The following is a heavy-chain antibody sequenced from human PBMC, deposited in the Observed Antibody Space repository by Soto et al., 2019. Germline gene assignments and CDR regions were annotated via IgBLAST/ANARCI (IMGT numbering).Heavy chain of an antibody. D-gene: IGHD4-17*01. V-gene: IGHV4-34*01. CDR2: INHSGST. CDR3: ARVRRSKGYFQH. Sequence: QVQLQQWGAGLLKPSETLSLTCAVYGGSFSGYYWSWIRQPPGKGLEWIGEINHSGSTNYNPSLKSRVTISVDTSKNHFSLKLSSVTAADTAVYYCARVRRSKGYFQHWGQGTLVTVSS. J-gene: IGHJ1*01. CDR1: GGSFSGYY.